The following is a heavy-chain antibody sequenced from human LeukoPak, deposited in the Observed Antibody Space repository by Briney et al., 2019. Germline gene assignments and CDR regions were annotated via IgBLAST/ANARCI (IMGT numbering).Heavy chain of an antibody. D-gene: IGHD6-13*01. CDR1: GYTFTSYW. CDR2: IYPGDSDT. J-gene: IGHJ4*02. CDR3: ARTAYSISWSLDY. V-gene: IGHV5-51*01. Sequence: GESLKISCRGSGYTFTSYWIGWVRQMPGKGLEWMGVIYPGDSDTRYSPSFQGQVTISADKSINTAYLQWSSLKASDTAMYYCARTAYSISWSLDYWGQGTLVTVSS.